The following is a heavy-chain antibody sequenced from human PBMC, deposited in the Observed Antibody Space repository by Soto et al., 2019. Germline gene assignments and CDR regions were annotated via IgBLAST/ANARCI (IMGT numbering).Heavy chain of an antibody. CDR2: IYYSGST. V-gene: IGHV4-30-4*01. D-gene: IGHD3-22*01. Sequence: SETLSLTCTVSGGSISSGDYYWSWIRQPPGKGLEWIGYIYYSGSTYYNPSLKSRVTISVDTSKNQFSLKLSSVTAADTAVYYCARVRGAXYYDSSGYHVPELSFDYWGQGTLVTVSS. CDR3: ARVRGAXYYDSSGYHVPELSFDY. J-gene: IGHJ4*02. CDR1: GGSISSGDYY.